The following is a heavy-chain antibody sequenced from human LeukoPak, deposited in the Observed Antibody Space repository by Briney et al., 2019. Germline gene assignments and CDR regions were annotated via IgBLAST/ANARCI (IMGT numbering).Heavy chain of an antibody. Sequence: PSETLSLTCAVYDGSFSNYYCSWIRQPPGKGLEWIGEINHSGSVNYNPSLKSRVTISVDTSKNQFSLRLKSMTAADTAVYYCARCNSGSYYYYYYMDVWGKGTTVTVSS. CDR2: INHSGSV. D-gene: IGHD1-26*01. CDR1: DGSFSNYY. CDR3: ARCNSGSYYYYYYMDV. V-gene: IGHV4-34*01. J-gene: IGHJ6*03.